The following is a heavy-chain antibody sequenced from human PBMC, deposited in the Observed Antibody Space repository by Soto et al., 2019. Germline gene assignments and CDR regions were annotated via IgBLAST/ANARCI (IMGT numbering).Heavy chain of an antibody. CDR3: AKCISSNYVSHPFVV. J-gene: IGHJ3*01. V-gene: IGHV3-23*01. D-gene: IGHD3-10*02. CDR2: ISGGGGSI. CDR1: GFNFNTYA. Sequence: EVQVLESGGGLVQPGGSLRLSCAASGFNFNTYAMSWVRQAPGKGLEWVAGISGGGGSIHYVDSVKGRFTISRDNPKNTLQLQMNSLRGEDTGVYYGAKCISSNYVSHPFVVLGQDTMVTLSA.